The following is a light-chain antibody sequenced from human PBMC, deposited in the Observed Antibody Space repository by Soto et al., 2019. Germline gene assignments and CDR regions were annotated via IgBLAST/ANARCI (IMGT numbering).Light chain of an antibody. V-gene: IGKV1-6*01. CDR1: QDIRND. CDR2: NAS. Sequence: AIQMTQSPSSLSSSVGDRVTITCRASQDIRNDLGWYQHKPGKAPNLLIYNASSLQSGVPSRFNGRGSGTDFTLTISSLPPQDSATYYCLQDRSYPRTFGPGTKVDVK. CDR3: LQDRSYPRT. J-gene: IGKJ3*01.